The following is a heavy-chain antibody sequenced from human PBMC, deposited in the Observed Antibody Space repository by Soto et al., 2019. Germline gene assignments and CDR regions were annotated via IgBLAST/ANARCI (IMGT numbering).Heavy chain of an antibody. CDR2: IYHSGST. V-gene: IGHV4-4*02. J-gene: IGHJ4*02. CDR3: ARSPRSIAAGGIDY. CDR1: GGSISTSNL. D-gene: IGHD6-13*01. Sequence: QVQLQESGPGLVKPSGTLSLTCAVSGGSISTSNLWTWVRQPPGKGLEWIGEIYHSGSTNYNPSLKNRVTISVDKSKNQFSLKLNSVTAADTAVYYCARSPRSIAAGGIDYWGQGFRVTVSS.